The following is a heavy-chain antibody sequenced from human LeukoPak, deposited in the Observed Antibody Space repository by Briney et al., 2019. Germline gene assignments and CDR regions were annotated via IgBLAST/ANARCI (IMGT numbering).Heavy chain of an antibody. J-gene: IGHJ4*02. CDR1: GFTFSSYA. CDR3: ARDRTQWQGGILDY. CDR2: ISYDGSNK. Sequence: PGGSLRLSCAASGFTFSSYAMHWVRQAPGKGLEWVAVISYDGSNKYYADSVKGRFTISRDNSKNTLYLQMNSLRAEDTAVYYCARDRTQWQGGILDYWGQGTLVTVSS. D-gene: IGHD6-19*01. V-gene: IGHV3-30-3*01.